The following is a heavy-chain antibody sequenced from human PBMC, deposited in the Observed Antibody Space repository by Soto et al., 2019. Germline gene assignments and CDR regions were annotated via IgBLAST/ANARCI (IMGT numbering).Heavy chain of an antibody. V-gene: IGHV3-9*01. J-gene: IGHJ4*02. Sequence: EVQLVESGGGLIQPGRSLRLSCAASGFTFDDYAMHWVRQAPGQGLEWVSGISWNSYNIAYADSIKGRFSISRDNAKKSLYLQMNSLKADDTALYYCVKSDIAPAGPAPTYFDFWGQGTLVTVSS. CDR2: ISWNSYNI. D-gene: IGHD6-13*01. CDR3: VKSDIAPAGPAPTYFDF. CDR1: GFTFDDYA.